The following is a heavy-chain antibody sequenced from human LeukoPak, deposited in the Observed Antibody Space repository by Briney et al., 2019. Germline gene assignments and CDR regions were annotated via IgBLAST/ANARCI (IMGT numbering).Heavy chain of an antibody. V-gene: IGHV1-2*02. Sequence: ASVKVSCKASGYTFTGYYMHGVRQAPGQELEWMGWINPNSGGTNYAQKFQGRVTMTRDTSISTAYMELSRLRSDDTDVYYCARVGNFDWLFFGGYFDYWGQGTLVTVSS. CDR1: GYTFTGYY. CDR2: INPNSGGT. CDR3: ARVGNFDWLFFGGYFDY. D-gene: IGHD3-9*01. J-gene: IGHJ4*02.